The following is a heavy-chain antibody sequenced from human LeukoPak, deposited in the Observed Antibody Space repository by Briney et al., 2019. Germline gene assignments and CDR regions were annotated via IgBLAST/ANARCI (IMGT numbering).Heavy chain of an antibody. D-gene: IGHD3-10*01. CDR3: ARDMASRLPFDY. CDR2: INSDGSST. V-gene: IGHV3-74*01. Sequence: GGSLRLSCAASGFTFSSHWMHWVRQAPGKGLVWVSRINSDGSSTSYVDSVKGRFTISRDNAKNTLYLQMNSLRAEDTAVYYCARDMASRLPFDYWGQGTLVTVSS. J-gene: IGHJ4*02. CDR1: GFTFSSHW.